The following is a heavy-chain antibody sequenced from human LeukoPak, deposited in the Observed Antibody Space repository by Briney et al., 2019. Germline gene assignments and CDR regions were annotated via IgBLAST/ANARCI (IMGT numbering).Heavy chain of an antibody. CDR1: GGTFISYA. D-gene: IGHD6-13*01. CDR2: IIPIFGTA. V-gene: IGHV1-69*05. Sequence: SVKVSCKASGGTFISYAISWVRQAPGQGLEWMGGIIPIFGTANYAQKFQGRVTITTDESTSTAYMELSSLRSEDTAVYYCARAYVEWQQLDPLGYWGQGTLVTVSS. CDR3: ARAYVEWQQLDPLGY. J-gene: IGHJ4*02.